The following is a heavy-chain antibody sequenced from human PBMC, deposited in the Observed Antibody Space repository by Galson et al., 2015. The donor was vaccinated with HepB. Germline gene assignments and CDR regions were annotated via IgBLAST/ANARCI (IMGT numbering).Heavy chain of an antibody. Sequence: LSLTCTVSGGSISSSSYYWGWIRQPPGKGLEWIGSIYYSGSTYYNPSLKSRVTISVDTSKNQFSLKLSSVTAADTAVYYCARHPKLRALKKQCYFDYWGQGTLVTVSS. J-gene: IGHJ4*02. CDR3: ARHPKLRALKKQCYFDY. V-gene: IGHV4-39*01. CDR1: GGSISSSSYY. CDR2: IYYSGST. D-gene: IGHD1/OR15-1a*01.